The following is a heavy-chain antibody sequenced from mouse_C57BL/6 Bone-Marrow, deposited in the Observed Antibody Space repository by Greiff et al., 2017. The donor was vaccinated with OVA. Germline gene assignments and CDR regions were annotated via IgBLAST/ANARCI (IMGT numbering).Heavy chain of an antibody. CDR2: IDPENGDT. V-gene: IGHV14-4*01. Sequence: VQLKESGAELVRPGASVKLSCTASGFNIKDDYMHWVKPRPEQGLEWIGWIDPENGDTEYASKFQGKATITADTSSNTAYLQLSSLTSEDTAVYYCTLLSWYFDVWGTGTTVTVSS. CDR1: GFNIKDDY. D-gene: IGHD1-1*01. J-gene: IGHJ1*03. CDR3: TLLSWYFDV.